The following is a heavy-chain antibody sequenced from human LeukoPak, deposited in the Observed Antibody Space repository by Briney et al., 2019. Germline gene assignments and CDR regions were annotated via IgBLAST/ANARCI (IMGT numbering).Heavy chain of an antibody. CDR1: GYTLTGYY. CDR2: INPNSGGT. J-gene: IGHJ4*02. D-gene: IGHD1-26*01. CDR3: ARDNGDSGSYYFDY. Sequence: ASVKVSCKASGYTLTGYYMHWVRQAPGQGLEWMGWINPNSGGTNYAQKFQGRVTMTRDTSISTAYMELSRLRSDDTAVYYCARDNGDSGSYYFDYWGQGTLVTVSS. V-gene: IGHV1-2*02.